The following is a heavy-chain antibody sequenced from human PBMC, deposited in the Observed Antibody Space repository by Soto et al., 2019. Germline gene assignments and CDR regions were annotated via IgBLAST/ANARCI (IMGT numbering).Heavy chain of an antibody. CDR2: IYYSGST. Sequence: PSETLSLTCTVSGGSISSSSYYWGWIRQPPGKGLEWIGSIYYSGSTYYNPSLKSRVTISVDTSKNQFSLKLSSVTAADTAVYYCARVFLEWLFPFDYWGQGTLVTVSS. J-gene: IGHJ4*02. CDR1: GGSISSSSYY. D-gene: IGHD3-3*01. V-gene: IGHV4-39*01. CDR3: ARVFLEWLFPFDY.